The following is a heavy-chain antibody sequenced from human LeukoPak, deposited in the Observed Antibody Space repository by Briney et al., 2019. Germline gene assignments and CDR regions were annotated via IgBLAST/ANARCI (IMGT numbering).Heavy chain of an antibody. V-gene: IGHV2-5*01. D-gene: IGHD1-7*01. CDR1: GFSLSTSGVG. Sequence: SGPTLVNPTQTLTLTCTFSGFSLSTSGVGVDWIRQPPGKALEELMVIYWNDDKRYSPSLKSRLTITKDTSKNQVVLTMTNMDHVDTATYYCAHRYNWNYDYWGQGTLVTVSS. CDR2: IYWNDDK. CDR3: AHRYNWNYDY. J-gene: IGHJ4*02.